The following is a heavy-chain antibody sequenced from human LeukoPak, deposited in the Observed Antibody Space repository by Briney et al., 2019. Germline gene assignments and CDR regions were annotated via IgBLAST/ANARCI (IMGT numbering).Heavy chain of an antibody. CDR2: ISYTGST. CDR3: ARDDYRGVTNFDP. J-gene: IGHJ5*02. CDR1: GGSISPYF. V-gene: IGHV4-59*01. D-gene: IGHD3-10*01. Sequence: PSETLSLTCTVSGGSISPYFWSWMRQTPGKGLEWIGYISYTGSTNYNPALKSRVTISVDTSKNQFALQLTSVTAADTAVYYCARDDYRGVTNFDPWGQGTLVTVSS.